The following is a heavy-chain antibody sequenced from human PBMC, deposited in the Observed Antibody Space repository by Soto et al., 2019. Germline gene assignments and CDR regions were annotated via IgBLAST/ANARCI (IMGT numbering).Heavy chain of an antibody. CDR3: ARDRRPLGRPLDY. CDR2: IYYSGST. V-gene: IGHV4-31*03. CDR1: GGSISSGGYY. Sequence: QVQLQESGPGLVKPSQTLSLTCTVSGGSISSGGYYWSWIRQHPGKGLEWIGYIYYSGSTYYNPSLESRFTISVDTSKNQFSLKLSSVTAADTAVYYCARDRRPLGRPLDYWGQGTLVTVSS. D-gene: IGHD1-1*01. J-gene: IGHJ4*02.